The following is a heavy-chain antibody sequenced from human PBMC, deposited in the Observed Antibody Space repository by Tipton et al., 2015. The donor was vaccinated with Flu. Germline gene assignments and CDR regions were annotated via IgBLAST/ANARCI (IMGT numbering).Heavy chain of an antibody. J-gene: IGHJ4*02. V-gene: IGHV1-8*01. Sequence: QLVQSGAEVKKPGASVKVSCKASGYTFTSYDINWVRQATGQGLEWMGWMNPNSGNTGYAQKFQGRVTITADKSTSTAYMELSSLRSEDTAVYYCASGEVGSSSSRYYFDYWGQGTLVTVSS. CDR3: ASGEVGSSSSRYYFDY. CDR1: GYTFTSYD. D-gene: IGHD6-6*01. CDR2: MNPNSGNT.